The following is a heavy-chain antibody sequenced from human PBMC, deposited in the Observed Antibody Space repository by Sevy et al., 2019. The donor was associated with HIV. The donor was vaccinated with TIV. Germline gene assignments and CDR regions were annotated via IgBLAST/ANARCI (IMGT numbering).Heavy chain of an antibody. CDR3: AILGVDCVSTNCYGMRSLSFDF. D-gene: IGHD2-2*01. CDR2: ISYDGSSK. J-gene: IGHJ4*02. V-gene: IGHV3-30-3*01. CDR1: GFTFSSFA. Sequence: GESLKISCAASGFTFSSFAMHWVRQAPGKGLEWVAVISYDGSSKYYPDSVKGRFTISRDNAKNTLYLQMNTLRPEDTAVYFCAILGVDCVSTNCYGMRSLSFDFWGQGTLVTVSS.